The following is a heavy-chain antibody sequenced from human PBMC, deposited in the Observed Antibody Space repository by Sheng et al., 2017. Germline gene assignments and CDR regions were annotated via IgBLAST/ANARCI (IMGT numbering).Heavy chain of an antibody. CDR2: IYHSGST. J-gene: IGHJ4*02. Sequence: QVQLQESGPGLVKPSETLSLTCAVSGYSISSGYYWGWIRQPPGKGLEWIGSIYHSGSTYYNPSLKSRVTISVDTSKNQFSLKLSSVTAADTAVYYCARERAINSGWTQEGKFDYWGQGTLVTVSS. CDR1: GYSISSGYY. CDR3: ARERAINSGWTQEGKFDY. D-gene: IGHD6-19*01. V-gene: IGHV4-38-2*02.